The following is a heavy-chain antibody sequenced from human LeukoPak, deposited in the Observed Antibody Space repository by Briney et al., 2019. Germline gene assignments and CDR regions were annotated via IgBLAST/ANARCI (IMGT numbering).Heavy chain of an antibody. V-gene: IGHV3-48*02. CDR2: ISSGSGII. CDR1: GFTFSTYN. D-gene: IGHD1-26*01. J-gene: IGHJ4*02. CDR3: ARNPAGIGDY. Sequence: SGGSLRLSCAASGFTFSTYNMNWVRQAPGKGLEWVSFISSGSGIIYYADSVKGRFTVSRDNAKNSLYLQMNSLRDEDTAVYYCARNPAGIGDYLGQGTLVTVSS.